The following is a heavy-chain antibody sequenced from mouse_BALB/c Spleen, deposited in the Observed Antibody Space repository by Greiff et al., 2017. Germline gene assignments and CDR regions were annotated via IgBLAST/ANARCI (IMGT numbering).Heavy chain of an antibody. CDR3: ARGSTMITAGAMDY. V-gene: IGHV5-15*02. Sequence: EVQVVESGGGLVQPGGSRKLSCAASGFTFSDYGMAWVRQAPGKGPEWVAFISNLAYSIYYADTVTGRFTISRENAKNTLYLEMSSLRSEDTAMYYCARGSTMITAGAMDYWGQGTSVTVSS. D-gene: IGHD2-4*01. J-gene: IGHJ4*01. CDR1: GFTFSDYG. CDR2: ISNLAYSI.